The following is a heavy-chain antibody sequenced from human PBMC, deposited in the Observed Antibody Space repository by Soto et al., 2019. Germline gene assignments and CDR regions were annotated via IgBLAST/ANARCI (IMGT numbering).Heavy chain of an antibody. CDR2: IIPIFGTA. V-gene: IGHV1-69*01. CDR1: GGTFSSYA. CDR3: ARDEGWKIVGATNAFDY. D-gene: IGHD1-26*01. Sequence: QVQLVQSGAEVKKPGSSVKVSCKASGGTFSSYAISWVRQAPGQGLEWMGGIIPIFGTANYAQKFQGRVTITAAESTSTAYMELSSLRSEDTAVYYCARDEGWKIVGATNAFDYWGQGTLVTVSS. J-gene: IGHJ4*02.